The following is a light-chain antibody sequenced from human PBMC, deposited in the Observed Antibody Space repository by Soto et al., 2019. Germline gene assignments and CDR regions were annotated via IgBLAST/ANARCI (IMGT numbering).Light chain of an antibody. J-gene: IGKJ1*01. CDR2: DAS. CDR1: QSVRSN. CDR3: QQYNSLPET. Sequence: IRMSQSPAALSVYTAERDTLLCRACQSVRSNLAWYQQIPGQAPRLFIYDASTRATGIPARFSGGGSGTEFTLTISSLQSEDFAVYYCQQYNSLPETFGQGSNAAIK. V-gene: IGKV3-15*01.